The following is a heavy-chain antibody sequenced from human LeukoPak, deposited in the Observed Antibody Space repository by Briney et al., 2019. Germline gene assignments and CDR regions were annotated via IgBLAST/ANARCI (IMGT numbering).Heavy chain of an antibody. J-gene: IGHJ4*02. CDR3: AREVWKYDY. CDR2: IDPSNGGP. D-gene: IGHD1-1*01. Sequence: GASVKVSCKTSGYAFTAYYIHWVRQAPGQELEWMGWIDPSNGGPNYAQKFQGRVTMTRDTSISTAYMELSRLTSDDTAVYYCAREVWKYDYWGQGTLVIVSS. CDR1: GYAFTAYY. V-gene: IGHV1-2*02.